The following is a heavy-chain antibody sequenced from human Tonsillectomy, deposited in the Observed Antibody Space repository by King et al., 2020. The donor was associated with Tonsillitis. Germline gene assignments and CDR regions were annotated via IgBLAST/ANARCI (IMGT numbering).Heavy chain of an antibody. D-gene: IGHD3-10*01. Sequence: VQLVESGGGLVQPGGSLRLSCAASRFTFRIYAMSWVRQAPGKGLEWVSGTSASGGSTYYADSVKGRFTVSRDNSKNTLYLQMNSLRAEDTAVYYCAKGTGGSGLYDAFDMWGQGTMVTVSS. V-gene: IGHV3-23*04. CDR2: TSASGGST. J-gene: IGHJ3*02. CDR1: RFTFRIYA. CDR3: AKGTGGSGLYDAFDM.